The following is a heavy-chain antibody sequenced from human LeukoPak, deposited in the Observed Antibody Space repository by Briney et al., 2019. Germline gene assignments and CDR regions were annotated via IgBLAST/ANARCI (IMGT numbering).Heavy chain of an antibody. J-gene: IGHJ5*02. D-gene: IGHD2-2*01. CDR1: GYTFTGYY. CDR2: INPNSGGT. CDR3: ARELGLYCSSTSCRSVWFDP. V-gene: IGHV1-2*02. Sequence: VASVKVSCKASGYTFTGYYMHWVRQAPGQGLEWMGWINPNSGGTNYAQKFQGRVTMTRDTSISTAYMGLSRLRSDDTAVYYCARELGLYCSSTSCRSVWFDPWGQGTLVTVSS.